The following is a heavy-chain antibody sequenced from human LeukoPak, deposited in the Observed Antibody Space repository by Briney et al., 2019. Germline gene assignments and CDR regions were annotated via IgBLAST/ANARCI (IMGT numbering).Heavy chain of an antibody. Sequence: ASVKVSCKASGYTFTSYDINWVRQATGQGLEWMGWTNPNSGNTGYAQKFQGRVTITRNTSISTAYMELSSLRSEDTAVYYCARAPVLRYFDWLSNDRYYFDYWGQGTLVTVSS. D-gene: IGHD3-9*01. CDR1: GYTFTSYD. V-gene: IGHV1-8*03. CDR2: TNPNSGNT. CDR3: ARAPVLRYFDWLSNDRYYFDY. J-gene: IGHJ4*02.